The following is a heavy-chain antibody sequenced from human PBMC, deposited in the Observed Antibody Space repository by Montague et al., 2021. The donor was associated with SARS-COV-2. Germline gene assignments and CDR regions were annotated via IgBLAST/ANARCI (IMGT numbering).Heavy chain of an antibody. J-gene: IGHJ5*02. CDR2: INHSGGT. D-gene: IGHD3-22*01. CDR3: ARGLTDVTVILVFVGASLYLDA. CDR1: GGSVSSHS. V-gene: IGHV4-34*01. Sequence: SETLSLTCAVYGGSVSSHSWTWIRQPPGKGLEWIGEINHSGGTNYNPPLKSRVTISVDTSKNQFSLKLSSLTAADTAVYYCARGLTDVTVILVFVGASLYLDAWGQGALVTVSS.